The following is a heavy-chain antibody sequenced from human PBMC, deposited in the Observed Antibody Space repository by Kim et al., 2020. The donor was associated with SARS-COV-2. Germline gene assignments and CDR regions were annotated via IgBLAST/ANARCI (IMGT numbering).Heavy chain of an antibody. Sequence: ASVKVSCKASGYTFTSYYMHWVRQAPGQGLEWMGIINPSGGSTSYAQKFQGRVTMTRDTSTSTVYMELSSLRSEDTAVYYCARDISTGYYGSGSYRKYYYDGMDVWGQGTTVTVSS. CDR3: ARDISTGYYGSGSYRKYYYDGMDV. J-gene: IGHJ6*02. D-gene: IGHD3-10*01. CDR1: GYTFTSYY. CDR2: INPSGGST. V-gene: IGHV1-46*01.